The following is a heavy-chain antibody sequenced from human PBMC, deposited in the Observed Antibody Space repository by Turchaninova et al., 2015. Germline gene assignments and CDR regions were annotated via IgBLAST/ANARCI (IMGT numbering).Heavy chain of an antibody. CDR2: IHHSGRT. Sequence: QVQLQQWGAGLLKPSETLSLTCAVYGGSFSGYYWSWIRQPPGKGLEWIGEIHHSGRTNYNPSLKSRVTISVETSKNPFSLKLSSVTAADAAGYYCARGGSPIWGQGTMVTVSS. CDR1: GGSFSGYY. D-gene: IGHD1-26*01. J-gene: IGHJ3*02. V-gene: IGHV4-34*01. CDR3: ARGGSPI.